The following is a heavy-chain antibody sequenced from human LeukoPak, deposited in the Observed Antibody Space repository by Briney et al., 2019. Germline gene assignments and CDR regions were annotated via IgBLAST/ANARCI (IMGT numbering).Heavy chain of an antibody. CDR1: GFTFSSYW. V-gene: IGHV3-74*01. Sequence: QPGGSLRLSCAASGFTFSSYWMHWVRQAPGKGLVWVSRINTDGSSTSYADSVKGRFTISRDNAKNTLYLQMNSLRAEDTAVYYCASGSKLVSYYYDSSGYSYWGQGTLVTVSS. D-gene: IGHD3-22*01. CDR2: INTDGSST. CDR3: ASGSKLVSYYYDSSGYSY. J-gene: IGHJ4*02.